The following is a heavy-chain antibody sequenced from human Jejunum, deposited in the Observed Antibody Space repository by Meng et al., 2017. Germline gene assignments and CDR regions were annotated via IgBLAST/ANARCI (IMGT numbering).Heavy chain of an antibody. V-gene: IGHV1-8*02. CDR3: VRNTVRPRTRCIDP. Sequence: QGPLVQSGAEGKKPGASVKVSCKASGYTFTSYDINWVRQATGQGLEWMGWINPHSGNSGDAQKFQGRVTITRNTSMNTVYMELSSLRSEDTAIYYCVRNTVRPRTRCIDPWGQGTLVTVSS. CDR2: INPHSGNS. J-gene: IGHJ5*02. D-gene: IGHD3-10*01. CDR1: GYTFTSYD.